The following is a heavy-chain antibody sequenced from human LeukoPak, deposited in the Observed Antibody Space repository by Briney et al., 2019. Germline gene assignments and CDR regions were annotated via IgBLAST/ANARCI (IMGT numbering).Heavy chain of an antibody. Sequence: GGSLRLSCAASGLRFGSYWMNWVRQAPGKGLEWVANIKQDGSEKYYVDSVKGRFTISRDNAKNSLYLQMNSLRAEDTAVYYCARGGWELLSWGQGTLVTVSS. CDR3: ARGGWELLS. D-gene: IGHD1-26*01. J-gene: IGHJ5*02. V-gene: IGHV3-7*03. CDR1: GLRFGSYW. CDR2: IKQDGSEK.